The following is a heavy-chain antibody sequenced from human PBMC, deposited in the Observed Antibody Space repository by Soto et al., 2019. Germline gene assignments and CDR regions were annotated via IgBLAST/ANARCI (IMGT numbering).Heavy chain of an antibody. V-gene: IGHV3-53*01. CDR3: ARDASGPFDY. D-gene: IGHD6-19*01. Sequence: PVGSLRLSCSVAGFTVSDSMSWVRQAPGKGLECVSFIHSDGSTHYTDSVRGRFTISRDNSKNTLYLQMDRLRVDDTAVYFCARDASGPFDYWGQGTLVTVSS. CDR2: IHSDGST. CDR1: GFTVSDS. J-gene: IGHJ4*02.